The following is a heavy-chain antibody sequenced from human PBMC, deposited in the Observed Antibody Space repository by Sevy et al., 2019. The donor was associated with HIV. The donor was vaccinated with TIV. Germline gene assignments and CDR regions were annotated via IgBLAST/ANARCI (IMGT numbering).Heavy chain of an antibody. D-gene: IGHD3-22*01. J-gene: IGHJ4*02. Sequence: GGSLRLSCAASGFTFSSYAMHWVRQAPGKGLEWVAVISYDGSNKYYADSVKGRFTISRDNSKNMLYLQMNSLRAEDTAVYYCARDGYYYDSSGYYQLDYWGQGTLVTVSS. CDR3: ARDGYYYDSSGYYQLDY. CDR2: ISYDGSNK. CDR1: GFTFSSYA. V-gene: IGHV3-30*04.